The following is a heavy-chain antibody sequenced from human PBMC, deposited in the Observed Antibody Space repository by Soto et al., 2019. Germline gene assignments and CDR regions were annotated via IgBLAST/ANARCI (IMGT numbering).Heavy chain of an antibody. CDR1: GFTFSSYS. J-gene: IGHJ1*01. CDR2: ISSSSSTI. D-gene: IGHD4-17*01. Sequence: EVQLVESGGGLVQPGGSLRLSCAASGFTFSSYSMNWVRQAQGQGLEWVSYISSSSSTIYYADSVKGRFTISRDNAKNSLYLQMNSLRAEDTAVYYCARDRNDYGDYVDLQHWGQGTLVTVSS. CDR3: ARDRNDYGDYVDLQH. V-gene: IGHV3-48*01.